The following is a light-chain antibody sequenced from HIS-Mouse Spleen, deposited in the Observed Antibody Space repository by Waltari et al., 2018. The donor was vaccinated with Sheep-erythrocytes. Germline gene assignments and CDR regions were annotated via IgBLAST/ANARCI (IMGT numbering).Light chain of an antibody. CDR3: CSYAGSDNHV. V-gene: IGLV2-11*01. CDR1: SSDVGGYNY. Sequence: QSALTQPRSVSGSPGQSVTISCTGTSSDVGGYNYVSWYQQHPGKAPKLMIYDVSKLPSGVPARFFCSKSGHTASLTISGIQAGDEADYYGCSYAGSDNHVFATGTKVTVL. CDR2: DVS. J-gene: IGLJ1*01.